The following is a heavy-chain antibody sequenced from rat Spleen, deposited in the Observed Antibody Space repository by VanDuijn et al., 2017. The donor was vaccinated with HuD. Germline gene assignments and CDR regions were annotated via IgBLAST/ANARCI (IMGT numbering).Heavy chain of an antibody. V-gene: IGHV5-25*01. CDR1: GFTFGDFD. Sequence: EVQLVESGGGLVQPGRSLKLSCLASGFTFGDFDMAWVRQAPTKGLEWVASISTGGDDTYYRDSVKGRFTISRDDEESTLYLQMDSLRSEDTATYFCARLGGLRNWFAYWGQGTLVTVSS. D-gene: IGHD4-3*01. J-gene: IGHJ3*01. CDR3: ARLGGLRNWFAY. CDR2: ISTGGDDT.